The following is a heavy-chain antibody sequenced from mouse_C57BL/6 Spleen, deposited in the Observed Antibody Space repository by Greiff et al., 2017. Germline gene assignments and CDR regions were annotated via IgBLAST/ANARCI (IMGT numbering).Heavy chain of an antibody. CDR3: ARKNGSPYWYFDV. V-gene: IGHV2-2*01. D-gene: IGHD1-1*01. J-gene: IGHJ1*03. CDR1: GFSLTSYG. CDR2: IWSGGST. Sequence: VHLVESGPGLVQPSQSLSITCTVSGFSLTSYGVHWVRQSPGKGLEWLGVIWSGGSTDYNAAFISRLSISKDNSKSQVFFKMNSLQADDTAIYYCARKNGSPYWYFDVWGTGTTVTVSS.